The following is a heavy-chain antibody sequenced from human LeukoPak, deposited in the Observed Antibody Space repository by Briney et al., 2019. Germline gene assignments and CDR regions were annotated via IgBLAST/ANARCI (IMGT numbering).Heavy chain of an antibody. J-gene: IGHJ4*02. V-gene: IGHV3-66*01. CDR1: GFTVSANY. Sequence: PGGSLRLSCVASGFTVSANYMSWVRQAPGKGLECVSVIYSTGSTNYADSVKGRFTISRDNSKNTQYLQMNNLRAEDTAVYYCAGYSSGRQIYYFDYWGQGTLVTASS. D-gene: IGHD6-19*01. CDR3: AGYSSGRQIYYFDY. CDR2: IYSTGST.